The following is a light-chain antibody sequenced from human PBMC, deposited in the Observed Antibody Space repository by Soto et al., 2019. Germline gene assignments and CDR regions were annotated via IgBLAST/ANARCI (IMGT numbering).Light chain of an antibody. Sequence: QSALTQPPSASGSPGQSVTISCTGTSSDVGGYNYVSWYQQHPGKAPKLMIYEVTKRPSGVPDRFSGSKSGNTASLTVSGLLAEDEADYYCSSYAGSSNSLVFGGWTKLTVL. CDR2: EVT. CDR3: SSYAGSSNSLV. V-gene: IGLV2-8*01. J-gene: IGLJ2*01. CDR1: SSDVGGYNY.